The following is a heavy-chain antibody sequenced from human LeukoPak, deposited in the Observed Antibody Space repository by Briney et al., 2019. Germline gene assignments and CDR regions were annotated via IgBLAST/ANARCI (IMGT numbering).Heavy chain of an antibody. D-gene: IGHD3-3*02. Sequence: SETLSLTCTVSGGSISSGSYYWSWIRQPAGKGLEWIGRIYTSGSTNYNPSLKSRVTISVDTSKNQFSLKLSSVTAADTAVYYCARAFYPGYYSYMAVWGKGTTVTVSS. CDR3: ARAFYPGYYSYMAV. V-gene: IGHV4-61*02. CDR2: IYTSGST. J-gene: IGHJ6*03. CDR1: GGSISSGSYY.